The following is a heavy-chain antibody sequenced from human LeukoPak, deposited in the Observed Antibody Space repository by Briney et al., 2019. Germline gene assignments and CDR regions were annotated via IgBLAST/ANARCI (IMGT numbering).Heavy chain of an antibody. CDR3: AKSNGYGLIDI. J-gene: IGHJ3*02. CDR1: GGPLCNYY. CDR2: IFYSGST. V-gene: IGHV4-39*07. Sequence: PSETLSLPCTVSGGPLCNYYWGWVRQPPGKALEWIGNIFYSGSTYDSPSLKRRVTISLDTSRNHFSLKLNSVTAAATAVYYCAKSNGYGLIDIWGQGTMVTVSS. D-gene: IGHD3-10*01.